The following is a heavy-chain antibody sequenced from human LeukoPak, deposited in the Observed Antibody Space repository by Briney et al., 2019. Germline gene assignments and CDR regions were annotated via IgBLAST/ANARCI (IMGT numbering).Heavy chain of an antibody. CDR1: GFTFSCFA. J-gene: IGHJ4*02. V-gene: IGHV3-23*01. D-gene: IGHD3-3*01. CDR2: VTGSGSVTSST. Sequence: GGSLRLSCAASGFTFSCFAMSWVRQAPGKGLEWVSSVTGSGSVTSSTYYADSVKGRFTISRDNSKNTLYLQMNSLRAEDTALYYCAKEGTYNNFWSGYFHWGQGALVTVSS. CDR3: AKEGTYNNFWSGYFH.